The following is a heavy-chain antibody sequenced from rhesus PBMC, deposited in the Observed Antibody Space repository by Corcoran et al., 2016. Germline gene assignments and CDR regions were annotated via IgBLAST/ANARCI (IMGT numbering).Heavy chain of an antibody. CDR2: IYGMRRNT. CDR3: ARCGFAAGRLYFDF. D-gene: IGHD6-13*01. Sequence: QVQLQESGPGLVTPSETLSLTCAVSGDSINSYYWTWIRPTPGKGLVWIGRIYGMRRNTTATPPPGVRSPISRYTSKNQFSLKLNSGTAADTAIYYCARCGFAAGRLYFDFWGQGVLVTVSS. V-gene: IGHV4-147*01. J-gene: IGHJ4*01. CDR1: GDSINSYY.